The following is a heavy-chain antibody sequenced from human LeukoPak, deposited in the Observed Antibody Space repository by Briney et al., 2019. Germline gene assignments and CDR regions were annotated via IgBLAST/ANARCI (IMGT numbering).Heavy chain of an antibody. J-gene: IGHJ6*03. V-gene: IGHV3-30*04. CDR1: GFTFSSYA. Sequence: GGSLRLSCAASGFTFSSYAMHWVRQAPGKGLEWVAVISDDGSNKYYADSVKGRFTISRDNSKNTLYLQMNSLRAEDTAVYYCASWFYYGSTSYYPVGDMDVWGKGTTVTVSS. CDR3: ASWFYYGSTSYYPVGDMDV. D-gene: IGHD3-22*01. CDR2: ISDDGSNK.